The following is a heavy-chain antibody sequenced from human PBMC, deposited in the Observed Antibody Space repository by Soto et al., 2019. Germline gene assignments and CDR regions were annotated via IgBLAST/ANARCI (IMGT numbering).Heavy chain of an antibody. V-gene: IGHV1-2*02. D-gene: IGHD3-3*01. CDR2: INPATGAA. J-gene: IGHJ3*02. Sequence: QLHLVQSGAVVKKPGASVTVSCSASGFPVTAYYMHWVRQAPGRGLEWMGGINPATGAAKYTQTFQGRDTMTRDTATSTVFRELSGLTSEDRAVFYCTRGGGVGVAGSAAFDMWGQGTLVTVSS. CDR1: GFPVTAYY. CDR3: TRGGGVGVAGSAAFDM.